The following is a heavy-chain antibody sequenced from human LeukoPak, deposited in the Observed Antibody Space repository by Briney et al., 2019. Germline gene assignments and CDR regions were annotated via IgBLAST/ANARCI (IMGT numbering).Heavy chain of an antibody. J-gene: IGHJ3*02. CDR1: GFTFSAFA. V-gene: IGHV3-23*01. D-gene: IGHD4-17*01. CDR3: ARDPNGDYIGAFDM. CDR2: IHAGGIPA. Sequence: GGSLRLSCTVSGFTFSAFAMMWVRQAPGNGPELVSAIHAGGIPAFYAESVKGRFTISRDNSRNTLFLQMNSLTAEDTAVYYCARDPNGDYIGAFDMWGPGTMVTVSS.